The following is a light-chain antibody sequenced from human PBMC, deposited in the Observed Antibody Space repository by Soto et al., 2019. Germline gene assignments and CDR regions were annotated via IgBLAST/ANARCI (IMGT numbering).Light chain of an antibody. CDR2: GVS. CDR3: QRYDISPFP. V-gene: IGKV3-20*01. J-gene: IGKJ2*01. CDR1: QSVSRTY. Sequence: EIVLTQSPGTLSLSPGERATLSCRASQSVSRTYLAWYQQKPGQAPRLLIYGVSSRATGIPDRFSGSGSGTDFSLTISRLEPEDVAVYYCQRYDISPFPFGQGTKLEIK.